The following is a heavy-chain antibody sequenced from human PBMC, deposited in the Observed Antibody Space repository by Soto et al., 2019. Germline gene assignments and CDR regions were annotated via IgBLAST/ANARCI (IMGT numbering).Heavy chain of an antibody. V-gene: IGHV3-48*02. CDR2: ISSSSSTI. J-gene: IGHJ4*02. Sequence: ESGGGLVQPGGSLRLSCAASGFTFSSYSMNWVRQAPGKGLEWVSYISSSSSTIYYADSVKGRFTISRDNAKNSLYLQMNSLGDEDTAVYYCARDPGGYSSGWNFDYWGQGTLSPSPQ. D-gene: IGHD6-19*01. CDR1: GFTFSSYS. CDR3: ARDPGGYSSGWNFDY.